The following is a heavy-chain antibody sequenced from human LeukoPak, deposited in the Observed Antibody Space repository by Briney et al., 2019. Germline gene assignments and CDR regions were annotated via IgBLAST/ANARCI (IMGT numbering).Heavy chain of an antibody. CDR2: ISYDGSNK. CDR3: AKGGAVVDGFDI. CDR1: GFTFSSYG. D-gene: IGHD2-21*01. Sequence: GGSLRLPCAASGFTFSSYGMHWVRQAPGKGLEWVAVISYDGSNKYYADSVKGRFTISRDNSKNTLYLQMNSLRAEDTAVYFCAKGGAVVDGFDIWGQGTMVTVSS. V-gene: IGHV3-30*18. J-gene: IGHJ3*02.